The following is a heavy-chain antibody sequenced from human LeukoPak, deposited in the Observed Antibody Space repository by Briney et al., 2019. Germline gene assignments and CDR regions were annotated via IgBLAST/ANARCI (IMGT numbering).Heavy chain of an antibody. V-gene: IGHV3-48*03. Sequence: GGSLRLSCGVSGFSLSSYEMYCVPDAPGKGREWVSYISSRGSTIYYAASMKGRFTVSRDNARNPLYLQMNSLRDEDTAVYYCAEVAVAGNVVPNNAFDIGGQGTMFTVSS. CDR2: ISSRGSTI. D-gene: IGHD6-19*01. CDR3: AEVAVAGNVVPNNAFDI. J-gene: IGHJ3*02. CDR1: GFSLSSYE.